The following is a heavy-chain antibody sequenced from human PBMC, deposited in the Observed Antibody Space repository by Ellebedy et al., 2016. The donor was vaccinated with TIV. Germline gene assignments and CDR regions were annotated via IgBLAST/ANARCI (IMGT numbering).Heavy chain of an antibody. J-gene: IGHJ4*02. CDR3: AHRRDQWLVGGYRGFDY. V-gene: IGHV2-5*02. CDR1: GFSLSTSRVG. D-gene: IGHD6-19*01. Sequence: SGPTLVKPTQTLTLTCTFSGFSLSTSRVGMGWIRQPPGKALEWLALIYWDDDKRYSPSLKSRLTITKDTSKNQVVLTMTNMDPVDTATYYCAHRRDQWLVGGYRGFDYWGQGTLVTVSS. CDR2: IYWDDDK.